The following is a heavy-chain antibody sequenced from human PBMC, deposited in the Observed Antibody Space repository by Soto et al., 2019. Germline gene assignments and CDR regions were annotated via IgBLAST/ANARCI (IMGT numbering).Heavy chain of an antibody. CDR3: ARDSQPDNWFDP. CDR2: INPSGGST. V-gene: IGHV1-46*01. CDR1: GYTFTSYY. J-gene: IGHJ5*02. Sequence: ASVKVSCKASGYTFTSYYMHWVRQAPGQGLEWMGIINPSGGSTSYAQKFQGRVTMTRDTSTSTVYMELGSLRSEDTAVYYCARDSQPDNWFDPWGQGTLVTVSS.